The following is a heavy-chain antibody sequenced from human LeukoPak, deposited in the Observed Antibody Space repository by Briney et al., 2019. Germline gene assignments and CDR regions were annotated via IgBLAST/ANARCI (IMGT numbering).Heavy chain of an antibody. CDR3: ARVDTYAWDN. J-gene: IGHJ4*02. CDR1: GFTFSDYY. V-gene: IGHV3-11*05. Sequence: GGSLRLSCAASGFTFSDYYMTWIRQAPGKGLEWVSYISSRSGYTNYADSVKGRFTISRDNAKNSLYLQMNSLRAEDTALYYCARVDTYAWDNWGQGTLVTVSS. CDR2: ISSRSGYT. D-gene: IGHD2-2*01.